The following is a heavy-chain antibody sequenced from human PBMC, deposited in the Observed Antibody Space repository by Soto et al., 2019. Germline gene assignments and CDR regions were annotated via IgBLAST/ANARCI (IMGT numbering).Heavy chain of an antibody. CDR2: IYYSGST. Sequence: PSETLSLTCTVSGGSINNHYWSWIRQPPGKGLEWIGYIYYSGSTNYNPSLKSRVTMSVDTSKNQFSLRLSSVTAADTAVYYCARGPTYSSGWSGKIYSWFDPWGQGTQVTVSS. J-gene: IGHJ5*02. CDR1: GGSINNHY. CDR3: ARGPTYSSGWSGKIYSWFDP. D-gene: IGHD6-19*01. V-gene: IGHV4-59*11.